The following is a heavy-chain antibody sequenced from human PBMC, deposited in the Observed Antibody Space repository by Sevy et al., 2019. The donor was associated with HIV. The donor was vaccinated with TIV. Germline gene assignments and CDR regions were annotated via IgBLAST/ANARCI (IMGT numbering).Heavy chain of an antibody. Sequence: ASVKVSCKASGYFFTGYYLHWVRQTPGQGLEWMGRINPNSGGTNYAQTFQGRVTMTRDTSISTAYMELSRLRSDDTAVYYCARGGGYSSGWSTFDYWGQGTLVTVSS. V-gene: IGHV1-2*06. CDR2: INPNSGGT. CDR1: GYFFTGYY. D-gene: IGHD6-19*01. J-gene: IGHJ4*02. CDR3: ARGGGYSSGWSTFDY.